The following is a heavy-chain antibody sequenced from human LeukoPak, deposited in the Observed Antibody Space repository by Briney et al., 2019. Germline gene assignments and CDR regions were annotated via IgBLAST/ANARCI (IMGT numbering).Heavy chain of an antibody. CDR2: IWYDGSNK. V-gene: IGHV3-33*01. D-gene: IGHD3-10*01. J-gene: IGHJ5*02. CDR1: GFTFSSYG. CDR3: ARGTRGLWFGP. Sequence: GGSLRLSCAASGFTFSSYGMHWVRQAPGKGLEWVAVIWYDGSNKYYADSVKGRFTISRDNSKNTLYLQMNSLRAEDTAVYYCARGTRGLWFGPWGQGTLVTVSS.